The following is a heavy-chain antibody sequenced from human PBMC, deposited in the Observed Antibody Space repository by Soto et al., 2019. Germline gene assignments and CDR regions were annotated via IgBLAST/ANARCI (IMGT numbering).Heavy chain of an antibody. CDR3: ARGRHGNYVFLFEY. D-gene: IGHD4-17*01. Sequence: SQTLSLTCAISGDSVSSNSAAWNWIRQSPSRGLEWLGRTYYRSKWYNDYAVSARGRITINPDTSKNQFSLQLNSVTPEDTAVYFCARGRHGNYVFLFEYWGQGTQVTVSS. CDR1: GDSVSSNSAA. J-gene: IGHJ4*02. CDR2: TYYRSKWYN. V-gene: IGHV6-1*01.